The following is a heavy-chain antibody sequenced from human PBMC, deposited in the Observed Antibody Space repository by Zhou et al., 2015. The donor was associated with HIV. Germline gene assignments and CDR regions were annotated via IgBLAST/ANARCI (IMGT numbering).Heavy chain of an antibody. CDR2: INWNGSSR. CDR1: GLNFDDYG. D-gene: IGHD2-21*02. CDR3: ATGGDLNYFYYYADV. J-gene: IGHJ6*03. V-gene: IGHV3-20*04. Sequence: VHLVESGGNYGTAWGGPVRLSCAASGLNFDDYGMNWVRQAPGKGLEWVSGINWNGSSRGYADSVKGRFTISRDNAKKSLYLQMNSLKVEDTAMYYCATGGDLNYFYYYADVWGEGTMVTVSS.